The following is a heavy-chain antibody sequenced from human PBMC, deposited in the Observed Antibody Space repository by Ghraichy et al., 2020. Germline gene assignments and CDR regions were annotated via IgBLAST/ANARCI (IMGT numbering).Heavy chain of an antibody. D-gene: IGHD6-25*01. CDR2: IYYSGST. J-gene: IGHJ4*02. CDR3: ARARSYSSALFDS. V-gene: IGHV4-39*01. CDR1: GGSISSSTYY. Sequence: SQTLSLTCTASGGSISSSTYYWGWIRQPPGKGLEWIGSIYYSGSTYYNPSLESRVTISVDTSKNKFSLKLSSVTAADTAVYYCARARSYSSALFDSWGQGTLVTVSS.